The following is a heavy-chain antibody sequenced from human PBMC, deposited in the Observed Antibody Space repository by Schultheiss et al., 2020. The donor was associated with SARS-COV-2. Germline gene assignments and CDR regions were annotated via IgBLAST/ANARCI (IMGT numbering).Heavy chain of an antibody. V-gene: IGHV4-34*01. D-gene: IGHD3-16*02. Sequence: SETLSLTCAVYGGSFSGYYWSWIRQPPGKGLEWIGEINHSGSTNYNPSLKSRVTISVDTSKNQFSLKLSSVTAADTAVYYCARDRWLDVWGQGTTVTVSS. CDR1: GGSFSGYY. CDR3: ARDRWLDV. CDR2: INHSGST. J-gene: IGHJ6*02.